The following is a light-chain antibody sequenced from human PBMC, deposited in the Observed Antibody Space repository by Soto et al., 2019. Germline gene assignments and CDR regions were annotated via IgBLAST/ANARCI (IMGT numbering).Light chain of an antibody. Sequence: QSALTQPASVSGSPGQSITISCTGTSSNLGTFNLVSWYQQRPGKVPQILIYEANKRPSGVSNRFSGSKSGNTASLTISALQAEDEADYYCCSYAGDVIFGGGTKLTVL. J-gene: IGLJ2*01. V-gene: IGLV2-23*01. CDR1: SSNLGTFNL. CDR2: EAN. CDR3: CSYAGDVI.